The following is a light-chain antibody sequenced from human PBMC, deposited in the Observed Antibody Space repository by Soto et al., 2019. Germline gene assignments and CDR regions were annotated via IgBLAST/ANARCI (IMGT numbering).Light chain of an antibody. CDR1: QSVSRN. CDR2: GAF. V-gene: IGKV3-15*01. CDR3: QQYNDWTLT. J-gene: IGKJ1*01. Sequence: EIVMTQSPVTLSVSRGERVTLSCRASQSVSRNLAWYQQKPGQAPSLLIYGAFTRATGIPARFSVTGSGTEFTLTISSLKHEDFALYDGQQYNDWTLTFGQGTKVDIK.